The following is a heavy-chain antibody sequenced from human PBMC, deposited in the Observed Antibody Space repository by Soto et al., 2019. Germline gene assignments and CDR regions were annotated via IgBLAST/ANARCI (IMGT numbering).Heavy chain of an antibody. V-gene: IGHV3-13*01. CDR3: ARFVVVTGGAYFDY. CDR1: GFTFSSYD. Sequence: GALRLSCAASGFTFSSYDIHWVRQATGKGLEWVSAIGTAGDTYYPGSVKGRFTISRENAKNSLYLQMNSLRAGDTAVYYCARFVVVTGGAYFDYWGQGTLVTVSS. CDR2: IGTAGDT. J-gene: IGHJ4*02. D-gene: IGHD2-21*02.